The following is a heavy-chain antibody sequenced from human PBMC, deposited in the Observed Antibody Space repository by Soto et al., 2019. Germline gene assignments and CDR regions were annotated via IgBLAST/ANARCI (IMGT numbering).Heavy chain of an antibody. CDR2: LSSDGFGA. CDR1: DFSLSPYW. J-gene: IGHJ4*02. CDR3: ARDLGGPDY. Sequence: HPGGSLRLSCAASDFSLSPYWMHWVRQVPGRGLEWVARLSSDGFGAAYADSVKGRFFISRDIARNTLSLQMNSLRADDTAVYYCARDLGGPDYWGRVTSGTVSS. V-gene: IGHV3-74*03. D-gene: IGHD3-16*01.